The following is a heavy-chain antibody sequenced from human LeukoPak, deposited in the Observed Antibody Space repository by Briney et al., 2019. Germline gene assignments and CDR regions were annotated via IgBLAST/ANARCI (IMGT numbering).Heavy chain of an antibody. J-gene: IGHJ5*02. CDR3: AKAYYPLNWFDP. V-gene: IGHV3-23*01. Sequence: GGSLRLSCAASGFIFKNAWMNWVRQAPGKGLEWVSAISGSGGSTYYADSVKGRFTIFRDNSKNTLYLQMNSLRVEDTAVYFCAKAYYPLNWFDPWGQGTLVTVSS. CDR2: ISGSGGST. CDR1: GFIFKNAW. D-gene: IGHD3-10*01.